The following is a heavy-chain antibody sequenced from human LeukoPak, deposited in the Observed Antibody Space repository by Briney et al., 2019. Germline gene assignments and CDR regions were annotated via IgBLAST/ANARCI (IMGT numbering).Heavy chain of an antibody. Sequence: SETLSLTCAVYGGSFSGYYWSWIRQPPGKGLEWIGEINHSGSTNYNPSLKSRVTISVDTSKNQFSLKLSSVTAADTAVYYCARWGTTFDYWGQGTLVTVSS. CDR2: INHSGST. CDR3: ARWGTTFDY. CDR1: GGSFSGYY. D-gene: IGHD1-7*01. V-gene: IGHV4-34*01. J-gene: IGHJ4*02.